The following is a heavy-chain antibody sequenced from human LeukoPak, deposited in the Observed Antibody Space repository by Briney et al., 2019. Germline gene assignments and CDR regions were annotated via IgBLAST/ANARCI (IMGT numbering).Heavy chain of an antibody. J-gene: IGHJ4*02. Sequence: PGGSLRLSCAASGFTFSSYSMNWVRQAPGKGLEWVSSISSSSSYIYYADSVKGRFTISRDNAKNSLYLQMNSLRAEDTAVYYCARGYYYASGSYYTPFDYWGQGTLVTVSS. CDR1: GFTFSSYS. V-gene: IGHV3-21*01. D-gene: IGHD3-10*01. CDR2: ISSSSSYI. CDR3: ARGYYYASGSYYTPFDY.